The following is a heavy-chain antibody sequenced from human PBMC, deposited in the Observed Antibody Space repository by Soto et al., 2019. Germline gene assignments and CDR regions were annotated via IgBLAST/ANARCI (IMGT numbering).Heavy chain of an antibody. CDR2: FDPEDGET. Sequence: QVQLVQSGAEVKKPGASVKVSCKVSGHTLTELSMHWVRLAPGKGLEWMGGFDPEDGETISAQKFQGRVTMAEDTATDTTYLELSSLRSEDMVVHYCAAGGTRWLHSPFDYRGQATLVTISS. V-gene: IGHV1-24*01. CDR1: GHTLTELS. J-gene: IGHJ4*02. D-gene: IGHD1-1*01. CDR3: AAGGTRWLHSPFDY.